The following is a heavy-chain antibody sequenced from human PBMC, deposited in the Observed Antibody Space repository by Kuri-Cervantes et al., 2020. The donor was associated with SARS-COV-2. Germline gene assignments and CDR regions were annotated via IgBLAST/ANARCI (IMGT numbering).Heavy chain of an antibody. CDR3: ARDRFCSGGSCHGPFDY. J-gene: IGHJ4*02. D-gene: IGHD2-15*01. CDR2: IIPMFGTA. V-gene: IGHV1-69*13. CDR1: GGTFSSYA. Sequence: SVKVSCKASGGTFSSYAISWVRQAPGQGLEWMGGIIPMFGTANYAQKFQGRVTFTADESTNAAYMDLNSLRSEDTAVYYCARDRFCSGGSCHGPFDYWGQGTLVTVSS.